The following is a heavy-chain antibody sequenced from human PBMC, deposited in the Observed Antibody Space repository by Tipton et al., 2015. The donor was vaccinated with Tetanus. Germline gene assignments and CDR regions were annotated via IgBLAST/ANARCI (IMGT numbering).Heavy chain of an antibody. V-gene: IGHV3-33*03. CDR1: GFSFSTYN. CDR2: IWYDGTTT. D-gene: IGHD6-19*01. Sequence: SLRLSCAASGFSFSTYNFHWIRQAPGKGLEWVAVIWYDGTTTHYADSVKGRFTISRDNSKKNLYLQMNSLRAEDTAVYYCAKDGGYSSGWYVGYWGQGTLVTVSS. CDR3: AKDGGYSSGWYVGY. J-gene: IGHJ4*02.